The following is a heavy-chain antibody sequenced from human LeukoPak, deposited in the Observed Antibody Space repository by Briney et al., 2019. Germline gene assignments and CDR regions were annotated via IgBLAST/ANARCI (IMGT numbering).Heavy chain of an antibody. J-gene: IGHJ6*03. D-gene: IGHD3-10*01. CDR2: IIPIFGTT. CDR3: ARPRFPYYRLSGADYYYMDV. V-gene: IGHV1-69*06. Sequence: ASVKVPCKASGYTFTSYGISWVRQAPGQGLEWMGGIIPIFGTTNYAQKFQGRVTITADKSTSAVYMELSSLKSEDTAVYYCARPRFPYYRLSGADYYYMDVWGKGTTVTVSS. CDR1: GYTFTSYG.